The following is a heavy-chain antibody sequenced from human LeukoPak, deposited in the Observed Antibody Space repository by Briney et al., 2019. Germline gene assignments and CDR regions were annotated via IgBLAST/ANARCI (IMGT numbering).Heavy chain of an antibody. CDR1: GFTSIAYA. D-gene: IGHD3-16*01. Sequence: PGGSLRLSCVGSGFTSIAYALTWARQAPGKGLEWVSGISSGGVTTYYADSMKGRFTISRDNSKNTLYLQMNSLRADDTAIYYCARNQQLGGHSYYYYGMDVWGQGTTVTVSS. CDR3: ARNQQLGGHSYYYYGMDV. J-gene: IGHJ6*02. CDR2: ISSGGVTT. V-gene: IGHV3-23*01.